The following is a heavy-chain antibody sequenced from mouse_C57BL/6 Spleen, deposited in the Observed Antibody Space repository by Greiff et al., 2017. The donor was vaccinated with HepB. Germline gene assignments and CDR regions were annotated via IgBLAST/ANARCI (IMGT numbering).Heavy chain of an antibody. CDR3: ARRDTTVPHFDY. CDR1: GYTFTSYG. V-gene: IGHV1-81*01. J-gene: IGHJ2*01. D-gene: IGHD1-1*01. Sequence: VQLQQSGAELARPGASVKLSCKASGYTFTSYGISWVKQRTGQGLEWIGEIYPRSGNTYYNEKFKGKATLTADKSSSTAYMELRSLTSEDSAVYFCARRDTTVPHFDYWGQGTTLTVSS. CDR2: IYPRSGNT.